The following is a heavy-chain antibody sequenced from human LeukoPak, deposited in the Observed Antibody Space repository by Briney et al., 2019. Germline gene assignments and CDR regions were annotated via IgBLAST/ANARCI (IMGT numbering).Heavy chain of an antibody. V-gene: IGHV3-23*01. J-gene: IGHJ4*02. Sequence: GGPLRLSCADSGFTFSTYAMSWVRQAPGKGLEWVSTISGSSGNAYYADSVKGRFTISRDNSKNTLYLQMNSLTAEDTAVYYCAKLVGGFPVDYWGRGTLVTVSS. D-gene: IGHD1-26*01. CDR3: AKLVGGFPVDY. CDR1: GFTFSTYA. CDR2: ISGSSGNA.